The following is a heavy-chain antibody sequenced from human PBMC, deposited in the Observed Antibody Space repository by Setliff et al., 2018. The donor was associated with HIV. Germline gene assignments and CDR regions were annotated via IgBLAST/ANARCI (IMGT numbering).Heavy chain of an antibody. J-gene: IGHJ5*02. D-gene: IGHD2-15*01. CDR3: ALPYCSGGNCWSSASLPPAGWFDP. Sequence: GASVKVSCKASGGTLSNYAISWVRQAPGQGLEWVGGIIPFVNIANYAQKFQGRVTMTADKSTSTAYMEVRSLRSEDTAVYYCALPYCSGGNCWSSASLPPAGWFDPWGQGTLVTVSS. V-gene: IGHV1-69*10. CDR2: IIPFVNIA. CDR1: GGTLSNYA.